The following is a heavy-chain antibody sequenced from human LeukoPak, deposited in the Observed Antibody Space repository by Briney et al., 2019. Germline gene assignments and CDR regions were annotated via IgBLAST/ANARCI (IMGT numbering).Heavy chain of an antibody. CDR3: VRMGRYGDYDY. J-gene: IGHJ4*02. CDR2: IKQDGNEK. D-gene: IGHD4-17*01. V-gene: IGHV3-7*01. CDR1: GFTFSSYW. Sequence: GGSLRLSCAASGFTFSSYWMSWVRQAPGKGLEWVANIKQDGNEKYYVDSVKGRFTISRDNAKNSLYLQMNSLRAEDTAVYYCVRMGRYGDYDYWGQGTLVTVSS.